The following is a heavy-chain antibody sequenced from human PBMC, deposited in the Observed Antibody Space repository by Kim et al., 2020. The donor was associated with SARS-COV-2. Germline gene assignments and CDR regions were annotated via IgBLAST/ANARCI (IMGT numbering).Heavy chain of an antibody. CDR2: PNSGGT. CDR3: ARHYDY. J-gene: IGHJ4*02. Sequence: PNSGGTRSEQKFQGRVTMTGDTSISTAYMEMSRLKFDDTAVYYCARHYDYWGQGTLVTVSS. V-gene: IGHV1-2*02. D-gene: IGHD3-3*02.